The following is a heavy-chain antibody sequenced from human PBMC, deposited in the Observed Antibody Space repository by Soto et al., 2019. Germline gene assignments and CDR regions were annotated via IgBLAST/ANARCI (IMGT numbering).Heavy chain of an antibody. D-gene: IGHD6-6*01. J-gene: IGHJ4*02. CDR1: GGSISSGGYY. CDR2: IYYSGST. CDR3: ARVLPFIVAARTDYYFDY. V-gene: IGHV4-31*03. Sequence: SETLSLTCTVSGGSISSGGYYWSWIRQHPGKGLEWIGYIYYSGSTYYNPSLKSRVTISVDTSKNQFSLKLSSVTAADTAVYYCARVLPFIVAARTDYYFDYWGQGTLVTVSS.